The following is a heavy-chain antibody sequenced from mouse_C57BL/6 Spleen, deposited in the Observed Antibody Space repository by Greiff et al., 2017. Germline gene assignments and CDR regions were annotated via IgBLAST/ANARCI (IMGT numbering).Heavy chain of an antibody. V-gene: IGHV1-80*01. CDR3: ARRRAYDYESYFDY. CDR2: IYPGDGDT. Sequence: VQRVESGAELVKPGASVKISCKASGYAFSSYWMNWVKQRPGKGLEWIGQIYPGDGDTNYNGKFKGKATLTADKSSSTAYMQLSSLTSEDSAVYFCARRRAYDYESYFDYWGQGTTLTVSS. CDR1: GYAFSSYW. J-gene: IGHJ2*01. D-gene: IGHD2-4*01.